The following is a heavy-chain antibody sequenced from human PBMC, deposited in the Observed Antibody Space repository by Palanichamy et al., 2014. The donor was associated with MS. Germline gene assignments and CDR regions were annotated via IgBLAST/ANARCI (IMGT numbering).Heavy chain of an antibody. CDR3: ARSHFGDRAFFET. J-gene: IGHJ4*02. D-gene: IGHD2-21*02. Sequence: QLQLQESGPGLVKPSGTLSLTCTVSGGSVNVGSYYWGWIRQPPGRRLEYIGTLYYSGGTYYSPSLKSRVTISIDTSRNQFSLKLTSVTAADTALYCARSHFGDRAFFETWGQGTRVTVSS. V-gene: IGHV4-39*01. CDR1: GGSVNVGSYY. CDR2: LYYSGGT.